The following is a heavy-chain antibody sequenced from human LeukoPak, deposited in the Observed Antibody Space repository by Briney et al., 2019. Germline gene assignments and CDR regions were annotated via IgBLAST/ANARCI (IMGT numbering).Heavy chain of an antibody. CDR2: IYYSGST. CDR1: GGSISSSSYY. V-gene: IGHV4-39*01. J-gene: IGHJ5*02. Sequence: SETLSLTCTVSGGSISSSSYYWGWIRQPPGKGLEWIGSIYYSGSTYYNPSLKSRVTISVDTSKNQFSLKLSSVTAADTAVYYCARVGDGSSWYETMNWFDPWGQGTLVTVSS. D-gene: IGHD6-13*01. CDR3: ARVGDGSSWYETMNWFDP.